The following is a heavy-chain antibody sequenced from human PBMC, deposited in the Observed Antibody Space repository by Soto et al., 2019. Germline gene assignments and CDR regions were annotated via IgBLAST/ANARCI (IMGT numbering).Heavy chain of an antibody. CDR3: ARHPPYGPLDY. V-gene: IGHV4-39*01. Sequence: SETLSLTCTVSGDSGCFISRSSYHWGWIRQPPGKGLEWIGNIYYSGSTYYNPSLKSRVTISGDTSKNQFSLRLTSVTTADTAVYYCARHPPYGPLDYWGQGTLVAVSS. J-gene: IGHJ4*02. CDR2: IYYSGST. D-gene: IGHD4-17*01. CDR1: GDSGCFISRSSYH.